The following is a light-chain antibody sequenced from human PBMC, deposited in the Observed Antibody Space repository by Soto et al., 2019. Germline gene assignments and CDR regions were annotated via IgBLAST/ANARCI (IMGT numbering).Light chain of an antibody. CDR1: SSNIGSNT. J-gene: IGLJ2*01. CDR2: TNN. Sequence: QSVLTQPPSASGTPGQRVTISCSGSSSNIGSNTVNWYQKLPGTAPKLLIYTNNLRPSGVPDRFSGSKSGTSASLAISGLQSEDEPDYYCAAWDDSLSGVVFGGGTKLTVL. CDR3: AAWDDSLSGVV. V-gene: IGLV1-44*01.